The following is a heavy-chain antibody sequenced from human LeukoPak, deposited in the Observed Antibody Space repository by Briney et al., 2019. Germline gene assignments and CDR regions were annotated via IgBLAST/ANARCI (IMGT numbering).Heavy chain of an antibody. CDR1: GFTFSSHW. CDR2: INSDGSTT. J-gene: IGHJ4*02. Sequence: GGSLRLSCAASGFTFSSHWMHWVRQAPGKGLVWVSRINSDGSTTSYADSVKGRFTISRDNAKNTVYLQMNSLRAEDTAVYYCARASGSGYSLFDYWGQGTLVTVSS. CDR3: ARASGSGYSLFDY. V-gene: IGHV3-74*01. D-gene: IGHD3-22*01.